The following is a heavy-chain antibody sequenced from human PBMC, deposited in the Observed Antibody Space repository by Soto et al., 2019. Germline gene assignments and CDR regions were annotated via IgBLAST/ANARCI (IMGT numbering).Heavy chain of an antibody. CDR1: GGSISSYY. CDR3: ARLGSTSPYYYYYMDV. V-gene: IGHV4-59*08. J-gene: IGHJ6*03. Sequence: QVQLQESGPGLVKPSETLSLTCTVSGGSISSYYWSWIRQPPGKGLEWIGYIYYSGSTNYNPSLKSRVTISVDTSKNQFSLKLSSVTAADTAVYYRARLGSTSPYYYYYMDVWGKGTTVTVSS. CDR2: IYYSGST. D-gene: IGHD2-2*01.